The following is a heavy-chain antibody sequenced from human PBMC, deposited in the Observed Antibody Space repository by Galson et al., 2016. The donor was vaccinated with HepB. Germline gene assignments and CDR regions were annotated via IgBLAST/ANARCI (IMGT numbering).Heavy chain of an antibody. CDR1: GGSVSSANYY. Sequence: LSLTCTVSGGSVSSANYYWSWIRQPPGKGLEWLGYIYYSGSTNFNPSPKSRVTISLDTSKNQFSLKLRSVTAADTAVYYCAREAIAAPGKGGYHYYGRDVWGQGTTVTVSS. CDR3: AREAIAAPGKGGYHYYGRDV. D-gene: IGHD6-13*01. CDR2: IYYSGST. V-gene: IGHV4-61*01. J-gene: IGHJ6*02.